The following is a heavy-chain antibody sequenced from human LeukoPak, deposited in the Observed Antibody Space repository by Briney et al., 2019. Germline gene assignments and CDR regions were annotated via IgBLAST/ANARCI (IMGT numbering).Heavy chain of an antibody. Sequence: SETLSLTCTVSGGSISSSSYYWGWIRQPPGKGLEWIGSIYYSGSTYYNPSLKSRVTISVDTSKNQFSLKLSSVTAADTAVYYCARGGSNYYDSSGYYLKYYYYYGMDVWGQGTTVTVSS. CDR1: GGSISSSSYY. CDR3: ARGGSNYYDSSGYYLKYYYYYGMDV. CDR2: IYYSGST. J-gene: IGHJ6*02. D-gene: IGHD3-22*01. V-gene: IGHV4-39*01.